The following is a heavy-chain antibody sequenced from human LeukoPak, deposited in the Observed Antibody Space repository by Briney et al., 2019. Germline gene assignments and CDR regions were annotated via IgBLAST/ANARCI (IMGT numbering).Heavy chain of an antibody. V-gene: IGHV4-61*01. J-gene: IGHJ6*02. D-gene: IGHD3-10*01. CDR3: ARDPSMVRGVSNDYYYYGMDV. CDR2: IYYSGST. Sequence: SETLSLTCSVSGGSVSSGSYYWSWIRQPPGKGLEWIGDIYYSGSTNYNPSLKSRVSISVDTSKNQFSLKLSSVTAADTAVYYCARDPSMVRGVSNDYYYYGMDVWGQGTTVTVSS. CDR1: GGSVSSGSYY.